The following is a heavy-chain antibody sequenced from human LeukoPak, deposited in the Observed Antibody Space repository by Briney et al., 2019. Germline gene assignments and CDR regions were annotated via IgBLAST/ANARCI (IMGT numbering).Heavy chain of an antibody. CDR2: IYYSGST. D-gene: IGHD6-19*01. J-gene: IGHJ4*02. CDR3: ARGGGYSSGPEPSFDY. CDR1: GGSISSYY. V-gene: IGHV4-59*01. Sequence: SETLSLTCTVSGGSISSYYWSWIRQPPGKGLEWIGYIYYSGSTNYNPSLKSRVTISVDTSKNQFSLKLSSATAADTAVYYCARGGGYSSGPEPSFDYWGQGTLVTVSS.